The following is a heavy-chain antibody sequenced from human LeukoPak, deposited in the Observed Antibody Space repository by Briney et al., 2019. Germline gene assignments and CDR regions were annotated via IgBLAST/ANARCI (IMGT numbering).Heavy chain of an antibody. J-gene: IGHJ4*02. CDR2: IYYSGST. CDR1: GGSFSGYY. Sequence: SETLSLTCAVYGGSFSGYYWSWIRQPPGKGLEWIGYIYYSGSTYYNPSLKSRVTISVDTSKNQFSLKLSSVTAADTAVYYCARADSSGYYFDYWGQGTLVTVSS. CDR3: ARADSSGYYFDY. V-gene: IGHV4-30-4*01. D-gene: IGHD3-22*01.